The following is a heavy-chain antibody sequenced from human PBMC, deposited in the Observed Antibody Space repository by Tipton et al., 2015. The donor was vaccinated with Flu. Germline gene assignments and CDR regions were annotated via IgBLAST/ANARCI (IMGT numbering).Heavy chain of an antibody. CDR1: GFTFSNAW. D-gene: IGHD3-16*01. Sequence: GSLRLSCAASGFTFSNAWMNWVRQAPGQGLEWVGRIRSATDGGTAEYAAPVKGRFTISRDDSKNTLYLQMNSLKTEDTAVYYCTTDVPDGGGKAFDIWGQGTMVTVSS. J-gene: IGHJ3*02. V-gene: IGHV3-15*01. CDR2: IRSATDGGTA. CDR3: TTDVPDGGGKAFDI.